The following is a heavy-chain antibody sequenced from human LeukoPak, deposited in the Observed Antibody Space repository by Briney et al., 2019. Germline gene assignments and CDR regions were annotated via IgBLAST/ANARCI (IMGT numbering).Heavy chain of an antibody. J-gene: IGHJ3*02. CDR1: GGSISRYY. V-gene: IGHV4-59*12. Sequence: PSETLSLTCTVSGGSISRYYWSWIRQPPGKGLEWIGYIYYSGSTTYNSSLKSRVTISVDTSKNQFSLKLSSVTAADTAVYYCARVGYGAFDIWGQGTMVTVSS. CDR3: ARVGYGAFDI. CDR2: IYYSGST. D-gene: IGHD5-12*01.